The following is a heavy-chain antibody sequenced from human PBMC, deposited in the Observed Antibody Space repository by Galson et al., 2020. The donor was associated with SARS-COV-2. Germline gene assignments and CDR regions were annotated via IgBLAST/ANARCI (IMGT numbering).Heavy chain of an antibody. CDR1: GFTFSSYG. V-gene: IGHV3-30*18. J-gene: IGHJ4*02. CDR3: AKEGSLYYYDSSGPDY. CDR2: ISYDGSNK. D-gene: IGHD3-22*01. Sequence: ETGGSLRLSCAASGFTFSSYGLHWVRQAPGKGLEWVAVISYDGSNKYYADSVKGRFTISRDNSKNTLYLQMNSLRAEDTAVYYCAKEGSLYYYDSSGPDYWGQGTLVTVSS.